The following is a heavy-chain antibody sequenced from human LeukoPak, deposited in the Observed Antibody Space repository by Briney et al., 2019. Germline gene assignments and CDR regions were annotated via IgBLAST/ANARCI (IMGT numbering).Heavy chain of an antibody. CDR3: AREQRGNHDTFDI. V-gene: IGHV3-30*04. CDR1: GFTFNSYA. Sequence: GGSLRLSCAASGFTFNSYALHWVRQAPGKGLEWVAIISFNGNTKHYADSLEGRFTISRDNSKNTLFLQMNSLRADDTAVYYRAREQRGNHDTFDIWGQGTMVTVSS. D-gene: IGHD1-14*01. CDR2: ISFNGNTK. J-gene: IGHJ3*02.